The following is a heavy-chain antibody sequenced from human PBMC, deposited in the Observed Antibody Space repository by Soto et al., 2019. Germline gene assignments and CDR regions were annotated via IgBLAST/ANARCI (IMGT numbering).Heavy chain of an antibody. CDR1: GGTFSSST. CDR2: IIPILGIA. Sequence: HVQLVQSGAAVKKTGSSVKVSCKASGGTFSSSTITWVRQAHGQGLEWLGRIIPILGIANYAQKFQGRVTTTADKSTGTAYMELSSLRSEDTAVYYCLNIPHYWGQGTLVTVSS. J-gene: IGHJ4*02. CDR3: LNIPHY. V-gene: IGHV1-69*02.